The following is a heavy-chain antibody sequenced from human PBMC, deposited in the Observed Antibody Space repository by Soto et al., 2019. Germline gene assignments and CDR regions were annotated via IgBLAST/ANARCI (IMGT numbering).Heavy chain of an antibody. V-gene: IGHV4-39*01. J-gene: IGHJ4*02. CDR2: IYYSGST. CDR1: GGSISSSSYY. Sequence: SETLSLTCTVSGGSISSSSYYWGWIRQPPGKGLEWIGSIYYSGSTYYNPSLKSRVTISVDTSKNQFSLKLSSVTAADTAVYYCARLAPDISLYCGGCNYFDYWGQGTLVTSPQ. CDR3: ARLAPDISLYCGGCNYFDY. D-gene: IGHD2-21*01.